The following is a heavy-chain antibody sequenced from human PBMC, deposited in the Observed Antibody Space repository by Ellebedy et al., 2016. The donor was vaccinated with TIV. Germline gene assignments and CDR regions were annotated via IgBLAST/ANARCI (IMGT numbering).Heavy chain of an antibody. CDR3: NWHHFDY. CDR2: TKHNGNET. V-gene: IGHV3-7*02. CDR1: GFSITDYW. D-gene: IGHD1-1*01. J-gene: IGHJ4*02. Sequence: GESLKISXEVSGFSITDYWINWVRQPPGKGLEWVASTKHNGNETFYVDSVKGRFTISRDNAKNTLYLQMNSLRVEDTAVYYCNWHHFDYWGQGALVTVSS.